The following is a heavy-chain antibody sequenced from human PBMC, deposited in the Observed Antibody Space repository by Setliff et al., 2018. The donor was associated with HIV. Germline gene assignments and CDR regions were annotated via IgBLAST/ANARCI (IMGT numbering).Heavy chain of an antibody. Sequence: RPGGSLRLACVTSGFNFDDYGMSWVRQAPGKGLEWVSGINWNGGSTGYADSVKERIIISRDDSKTALFLQMNSLRTEDAAIYYCALMLRGIPFWGRGTLVTVSS. CDR1: GFNFDDYG. D-gene: IGHD3-10*01. CDR2: INWNGGST. CDR3: ALMLRGIPF. J-gene: IGHJ4*02. V-gene: IGHV3-20*04.